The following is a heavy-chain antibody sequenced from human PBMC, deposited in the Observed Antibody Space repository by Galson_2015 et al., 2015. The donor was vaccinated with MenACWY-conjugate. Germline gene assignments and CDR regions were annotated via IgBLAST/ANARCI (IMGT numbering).Heavy chain of an antibody. CDR2: INPSGGST. Sequence: SVKVSCKASGYSFTSYYIHWVRQAPGQGLEWMGIINPSGGSTTYAQKFQGRVTMTRDTSTSTVYMEVSSLSSEDTAVYYCARGKATLSTNDYLDYWGQGPLVPVSS. D-gene: IGHD2-15*01. CDR3: ARGKATLSTNDYLDY. V-gene: IGHV1-46*01. CDR1: GYSFTSYY. J-gene: IGHJ4*02.